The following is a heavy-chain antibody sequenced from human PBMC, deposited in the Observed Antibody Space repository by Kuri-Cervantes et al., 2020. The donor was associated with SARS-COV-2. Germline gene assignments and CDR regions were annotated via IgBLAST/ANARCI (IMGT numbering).Heavy chain of an antibody. CDR2: IGTSGDT. CDR1: GFTFSVYD. V-gene: IGHV3-13*01. J-gene: IGHJ3*02. D-gene: IGHD7-27*01. CDR3: ARATSSWEAEDAFDI. Sequence: GESLKISCAASGFTFSVYDMHWVRQATGKGLEWVSAIGTSGDTYYPGSVKGRFTISRENAKNSLYLQMNSLRAEDTAVYYCARATSSWEAEDAFDIWGQGTMVTVSS.